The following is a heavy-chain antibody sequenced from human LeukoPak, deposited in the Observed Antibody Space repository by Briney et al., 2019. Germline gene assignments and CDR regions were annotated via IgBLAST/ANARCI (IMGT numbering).Heavy chain of an antibody. V-gene: IGHV3-74*01. CDR1: GFTFSNYW. D-gene: IGHD6-19*01. CDR2: INDDGSAT. Sequence: GGSLRLSCAASGFTFSNYWMHWVRQVPGKGLVWVSRINDDGSATFYADSVKGRFTISRDNSKNTLYVQMNSLRAEDTAVYYCARAPSGWHFFDYWGQGTLVTVSS. CDR3: ARAPSGWHFFDY. J-gene: IGHJ4*02.